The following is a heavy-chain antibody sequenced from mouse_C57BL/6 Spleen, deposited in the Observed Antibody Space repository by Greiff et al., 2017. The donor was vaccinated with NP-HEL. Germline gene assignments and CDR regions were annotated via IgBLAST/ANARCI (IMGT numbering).Heavy chain of an antibody. D-gene: IGHD2-2*01. Sequence: QVHVKQSGAELVKPGASVKISCKASGYAFSSYWMNWVKQRPGKGLEWIGQIYPGDGDTNYNGKFKGKATLTADKSSSTAYMQLSSLTSEDSAVYFCARWRVTTGFAYWGQGTLVTVSA. J-gene: IGHJ3*01. V-gene: IGHV1-80*01. CDR2: IYPGDGDT. CDR3: ARWRVTTGFAY. CDR1: GYAFSSYW.